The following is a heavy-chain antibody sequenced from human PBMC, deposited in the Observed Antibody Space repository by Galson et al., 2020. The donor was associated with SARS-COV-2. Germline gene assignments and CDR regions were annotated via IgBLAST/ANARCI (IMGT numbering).Heavy chain of an antibody. J-gene: IGHJ3*01. CDR3: VKSYALGSSLVDSLDL. V-gene: IGHV3-9*02. CDR1: GFTSDDYA. CDR2: ITWTSAIT. Sequence: GGSLRLSCAASGFTSDDYAMHWVRQPPGKGLEWVSGITWTSAITGYADSVKGRFTVSRDNANNSLFLQLDSPRPEDTAVYYCVKSYALGSSLVDSLDLWGHGTMVIVSS. D-gene: IGHD5-12*01.